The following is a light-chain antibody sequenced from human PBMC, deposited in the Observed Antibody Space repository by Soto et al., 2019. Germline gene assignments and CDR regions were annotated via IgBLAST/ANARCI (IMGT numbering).Light chain of an antibody. Sequence: QSALTQPASVSGSPGQSITISCTGTSSNVGSYDLVSWYQQHPGEAPKLMIYEGTKRPSGVSNRFSGSKSANTASLTISGLQPEDAADYYCCSYAGSDTMKFGRGTKLTVL. J-gene: IGLJ2*01. V-gene: IGLV2-23*01. CDR2: EGT. CDR1: SSNVGSYDL. CDR3: CSYAGSDTMK.